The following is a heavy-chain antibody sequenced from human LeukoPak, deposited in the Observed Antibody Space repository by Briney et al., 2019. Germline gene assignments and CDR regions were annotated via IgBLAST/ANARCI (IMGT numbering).Heavy chain of an antibody. D-gene: IGHD5-12*01. CDR3: ARVRSGCDLTFDY. V-gene: IGHV4-31*03. Sequence: SETLSLTCSVSGDSISSGGYYWSWIRQHPGKGLEWIGYIYYSGSTYYNPSLKSRVTISVDTSNNKFSLRLNSVTAADTAVYYCARVRSGCDLTFDYWGQGTLVTVSS. CDR1: GDSISSGGYY. CDR2: IYYSGST. J-gene: IGHJ4*02.